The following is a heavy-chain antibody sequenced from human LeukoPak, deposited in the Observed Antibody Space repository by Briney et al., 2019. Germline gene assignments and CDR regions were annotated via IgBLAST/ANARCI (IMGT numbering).Heavy chain of an antibody. J-gene: IGHJ6*03. CDR1: SFIFNNYG. V-gene: IGHV1-18*01. CDR2: ISVYNDNT. D-gene: IGHD2-15*01. Sequence: ASVKVSCKASSFIFNNYGISWVRQAPGQGLEWMGWISVYNDNTKYSQNLQGRVTLTTDKSTNTAYMELRSLRSDDTAIYYCARAVSGGSSFFYMDVWGKGTTVTISS. CDR3: ARAVSGGSSFFYMDV.